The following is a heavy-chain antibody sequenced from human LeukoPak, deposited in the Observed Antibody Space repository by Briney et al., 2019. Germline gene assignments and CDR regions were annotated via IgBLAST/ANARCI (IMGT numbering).Heavy chain of an antibody. CDR3: ASGGPLIETPTYNWFDP. J-gene: IGHJ5*02. CDR1: GGSFSGYY. D-gene: IGHD3-22*01. CDR2: INHSGST. Sequence: PSGTLSLTCAVYGGSFSGYYWSWIRRPPGKGLEWIGEINHSGSTNYNPSLKSRVTISVDTSKNQFSLKLSSVTAADTAVYYCASGGPLIETPTYNWFDPWGQGTLVTVSS. V-gene: IGHV4-34*01.